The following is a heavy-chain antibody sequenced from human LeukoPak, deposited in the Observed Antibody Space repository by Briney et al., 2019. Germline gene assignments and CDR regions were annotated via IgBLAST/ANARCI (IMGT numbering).Heavy chain of an antibody. Sequence: GGSLRHSCAASGFTFSSYGMHWVRQAPGKGLEWVAVIWYDGSNKYYADSVKGRFTISRDNSKNTLYLQMNSLRAEDTAVYYCARDRVSRIAARPDWFDPWGQGTLVTVSS. CDR1: GFTFSSYG. CDR3: ARDRVSRIAARPDWFDP. D-gene: IGHD6-6*01. J-gene: IGHJ5*02. CDR2: IWYDGSNK. V-gene: IGHV3-33*01.